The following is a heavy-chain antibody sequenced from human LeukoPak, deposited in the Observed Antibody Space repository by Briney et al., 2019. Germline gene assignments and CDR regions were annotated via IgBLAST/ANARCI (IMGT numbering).Heavy chain of an antibody. V-gene: IGHV4-34*01. Sequence: KPSETLSLTCAVYGGSFSGYYWSWIRPPPGKGLEWIGEINHSGSTNYNPSLKSRVTISVDKSKTQSSLKLSSVTAADTAVYYCASSPIVVVVAANNWFDPWGQGTLVTVSS. CDR3: ASSPIVVVVAANNWFDP. D-gene: IGHD2-15*01. J-gene: IGHJ5*02. CDR1: GGSFSGYY. CDR2: INHSGST.